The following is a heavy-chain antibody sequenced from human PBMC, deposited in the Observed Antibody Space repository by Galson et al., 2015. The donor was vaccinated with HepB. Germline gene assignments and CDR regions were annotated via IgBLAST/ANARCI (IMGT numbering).Heavy chain of an antibody. D-gene: IGHD3-16*01. CDR1: GFIFRHHA. CDR3: VEEGSWFGGDWFDP. J-gene: IGHJ5*02. CDR2: INGRGSTR. V-gene: IGHV3-23*01. Sequence: SLRLSCAGSGFIFRHHAMAWIRQAPGKGLGWVSGINGRGSTRSYSDAVKGRFSISRDNSKDTVFLQMDNLRAEDTAVYYCVEEGSWFGGDWFDPWGQGALVTVS.